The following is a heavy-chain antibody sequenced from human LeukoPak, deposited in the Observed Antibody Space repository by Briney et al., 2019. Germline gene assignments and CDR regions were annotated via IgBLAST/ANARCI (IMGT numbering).Heavy chain of an antibody. CDR1: GFTFSSYE. D-gene: IGHD6-19*01. CDR2: ISSSGSTI. Sequence: GGSLRLSCAASGFTFSSYEMNWVRQAPGKGLEWVSYISSSGSTIYYADSVKGRFTISRDNAKNSLYLQMNSLRAEDTAVYYCARDLSYTSGWDQYWGQGTLVTVSS. V-gene: IGHV3-48*03. CDR3: ARDLSYTSGWDQY. J-gene: IGHJ4*02.